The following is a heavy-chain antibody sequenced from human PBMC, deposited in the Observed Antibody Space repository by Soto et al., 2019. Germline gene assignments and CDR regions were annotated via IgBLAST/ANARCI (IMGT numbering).Heavy chain of an antibody. J-gene: IGHJ6*02. CDR3: AREGGSSPGDIVVVVAATGYYYGMDV. D-gene: IGHD2-15*01. CDR1: GVTFSSYA. V-gene: IGHV1-69*13. CDR2: IIPIFGTA. Sequence: GASVKVSGKASGVTFSSYAISWVRQAPGQGLEWMGGIIPIFGTANYAQKFQGRVTITADESTSTAYMELSSLRSEDTAVYYCAREGGSSPGDIVVVVAATGYYYGMDVWGQGTTVTVSS.